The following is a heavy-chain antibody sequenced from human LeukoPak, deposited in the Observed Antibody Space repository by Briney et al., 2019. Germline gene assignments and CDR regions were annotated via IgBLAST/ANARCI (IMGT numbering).Heavy chain of an antibody. CDR2: ISGGADST. Sequence: GGSLRLSCAASGSTFSTYDMTWIRQAPGKGLEWVSAISGGADSTYYADSVKGRFTISRDNSKNTLNLQMNSLRAEDTAVYYCAKVGDPTYYYGSGSYCDYWGQGTLVTVSS. CDR1: GSTFSTYD. CDR3: AKVGDPTYYYGSGSYCDY. D-gene: IGHD3-10*01. J-gene: IGHJ4*02. V-gene: IGHV3-23*01.